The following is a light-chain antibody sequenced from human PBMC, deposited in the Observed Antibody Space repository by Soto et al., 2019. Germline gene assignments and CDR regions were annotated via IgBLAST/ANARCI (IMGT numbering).Light chain of an antibody. J-gene: IGKJ1*01. Sequence: DIQMVQSPSSLSASIGDRVTVTCQSSHDIDNFLNWYQQRPGKAPKLLIYDAFNLETGVPSRFSGSGSGTDLTLTISSLQPEDIATYYCQHYDFLLRRTFGQGTKVDIK. V-gene: IGKV1-33*01. CDR3: QHYDFLLRRT. CDR1: HDIDNF. CDR2: DAF.